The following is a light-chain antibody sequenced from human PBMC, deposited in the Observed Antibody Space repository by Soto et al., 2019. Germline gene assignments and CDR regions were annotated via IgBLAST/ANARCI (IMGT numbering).Light chain of an antibody. Sequence: NVLKQSPGTLSVDPGERATLSWGASQSVSSSYLAWYQQNPGQAPRLLIYGASSRATGIPDRFSGSGSGTEFTLTICSLQSEDFEVYYCQLYNNWAITFGQGTRLEIK. CDR2: GAS. V-gene: IGKV3-20*01. CDR3: QLYNNWAIT. J-gene: IGKJ5*01. CDR1: QSVSSSY.